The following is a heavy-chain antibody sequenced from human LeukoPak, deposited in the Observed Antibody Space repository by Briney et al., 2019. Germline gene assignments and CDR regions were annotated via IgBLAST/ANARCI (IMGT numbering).Heavy chain of an antibody. CDR3: ARARRWLQADVFDY. D-gene: IGHD5-24*01. J-gene: IGHJ4*02. V-gene: IGHV1-18*01. CDR1: GYTFTNYG. CDR2: ISTYNGNT. Sequence: GASVKVSCKASGYTFTNYGISWVRQAPGQGPEWMGWISTYNGNTNYAQKLQDRVTMTTDTSTNTAYMELSRLRSDDTAVYYCARARRWLQADVFDYWGQGTLVTVSS.